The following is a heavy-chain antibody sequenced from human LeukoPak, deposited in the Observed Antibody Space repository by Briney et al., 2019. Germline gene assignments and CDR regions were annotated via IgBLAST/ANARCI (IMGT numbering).Heavy chain of an antibody. J-gene: IGHJ4*02. D-gene: IGHD6-13*01. CDR2: ISAYNGNT. CDR3: ARSPGGAAAAGTGFDY. Sequence: ASVKVSCKASGYTFTSYGISWVRQAPGQGLEWMGWISAYNGNTNYAQKLQGRVTMTTDTSTSTAYMELRSLRSDDTAVYYCARSPGGAAAAGTGFDYWGQGTLVAVSS. V-gene: IGHV1-18*01. CDR1: GYTFTSYG.